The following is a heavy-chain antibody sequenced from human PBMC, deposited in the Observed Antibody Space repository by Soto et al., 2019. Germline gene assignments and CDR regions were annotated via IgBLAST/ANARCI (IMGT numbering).Heavy chain of an antibody. D-gene: IGHD3-10*01. Sequence: TSETLSLTCTVSGGSISSSSQYWDWIRQPPKKGLEWIGSIFYSGSTYYNPSLKSRVTISVDTSKNQFSLKLTSVTAADTAVYYCARQITMVRGAPPERPEFMDVWGKGTTVTVS. CDR3: ARQITMVRGAPPERPEFMDV. CDR1: GGSISSSSQY. V-gene: IGHV4-39*01. J-gene: IGHJ6*03. CDR2: IFYSGST.